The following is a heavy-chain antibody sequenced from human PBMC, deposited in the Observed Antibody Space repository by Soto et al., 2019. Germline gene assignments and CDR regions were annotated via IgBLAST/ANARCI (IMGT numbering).Heavy chain of an antibody. D-gene: IGHD2-21*01. Sequence: SETLSLTCTVSSGSISGYYWNWIRRPPGRGLEWIGYVYYSGSSHYNPSLKSRVTISVDTSKNQISLNLSSVTAADTAVYYCAREYSRNWFDPWGQGTLVT. CDR1: SGSISGYY. J-gene: IGHJ5*02. CDR2: VYYSGSS. CDR3: AREYSRNWFDP. V-gene: IGHV4-59*01.